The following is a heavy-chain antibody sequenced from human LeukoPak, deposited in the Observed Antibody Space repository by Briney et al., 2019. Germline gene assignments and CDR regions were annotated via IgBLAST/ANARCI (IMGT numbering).Heavy chain of an antibody. D-gene: IGHD4-11*01. CDR3: AITVTSREYGMDV. Sequence: PSETLSLTCTVSGGSISSYYWSWIRQPPGKGLEWIGYIYYSGSTNYNPSLKSRVTISVDTSKNQFSLKLSSVTAADTAVYYCAITVTSREYGMDVWGQGTTVTVSS. CDR2: IYYSGST. V-gene: IGHV4-59*08. CDR1: GGSISSYY. J-gene: IGHJ6*02.